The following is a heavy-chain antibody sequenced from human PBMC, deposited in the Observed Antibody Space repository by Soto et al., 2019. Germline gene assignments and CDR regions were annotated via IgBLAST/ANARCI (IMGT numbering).Heavy chain of an antibody. J-gene: IGHJ6*02. CDR2: IYYSGGT. CDR3: ASESRGSYSTHYYDGMDG. D-gene: IGHD1-26*01. CDR1: GGSLSSYY. Sequence: QVQLQESGPGLVKPSETLSLPCTVSGGSLSSYYWSWIRQPPGQGLEWFVHIYYSGGTNYNPSLRSRVTIPVDTSKNQVSLKLSSGTAADTAVYDCASESRGSYSTHYYDGMDGWGQGTTVTVSS. V-gene: IGHV4-59*01.